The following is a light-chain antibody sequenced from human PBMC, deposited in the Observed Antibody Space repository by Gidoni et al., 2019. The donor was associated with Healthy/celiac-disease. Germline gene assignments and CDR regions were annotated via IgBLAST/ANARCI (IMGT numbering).Light chain of an antibody. CDR3: MQALQTPIT. Sequence: IVMTQSPLSLPVTPGEPASISCSSSQSLLHSNGYNYLDWYLQKPGQSPQLLIYLGSNRASGVPDRFSGSGSGTDFTLKISRVEAEDVGVYYCMQALQTPITFGQGTQLEIK. CDR1: QSLLHSNGYNY. J-gene: IGKJ5*01. CDR2: LGS. V-gene: IGKV2-28*01.